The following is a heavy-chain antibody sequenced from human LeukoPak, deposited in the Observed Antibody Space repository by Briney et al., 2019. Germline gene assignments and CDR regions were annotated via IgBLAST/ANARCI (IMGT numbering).Heavy chain of an antibody. CDR2: IKSKTDGGTT. CDR1: GFTFSNAW. Sequence: GGSLRLSCAASGFTFSNAWMSWVRQAPGKGLEWVGRIKSKTDGGTTDYAAPVKGRFTISRDDSKNTLYLQMNSLRAEDTAVYYCATHEVTVVTRSTFDYWGQGTLVTVSS. CDR3: ATHEVTVVTRSTFDY. V-gene: IGHV3-15*01. J-gene: IGHJ4*02. D-gene: IGHD4-23*01.